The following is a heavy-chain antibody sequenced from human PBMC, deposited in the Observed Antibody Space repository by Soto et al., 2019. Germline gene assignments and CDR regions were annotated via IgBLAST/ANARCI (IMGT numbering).Heavy chain of an antibody. CDR1: GSTFSSYS. V-gene: IGHV3-21*01. CDR3: ATRADVYYYYGMDV. Sequence: PGGSLRLSCAASGSTFSSYSMNWVRQAPGKGLEWVSSISSSSSYIYYADSVKGRFTISRDNAKNSLYLQMNSLRAEDTAVYYCATRADVYYYYGMDVWGQGTTVTVSS. CDR2: ISSSSSYI. J-gene: IGHJ6*02.